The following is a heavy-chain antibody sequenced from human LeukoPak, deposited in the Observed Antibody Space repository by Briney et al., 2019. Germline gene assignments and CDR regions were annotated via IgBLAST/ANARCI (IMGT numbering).Heavy chain of an antibody. Sequence: PGGSLRLSCVAYAFTYSKYDKSWVRQAPGKGLEWVSGISDSGDQTYYADSVRARFTISRDNSKNTLYLQVSSLRAEDTALYYCAKDITLTTAYFDYWGQGTLVTVSS. J-gene: IGHJ4*02. CDR3: AKDITLTTAYFDY. V-gene: IGHV3-23*01. D-gene: IGHD4-17*01. CDR1: AFTYSKYD. CDR2: ISDSGDQT.